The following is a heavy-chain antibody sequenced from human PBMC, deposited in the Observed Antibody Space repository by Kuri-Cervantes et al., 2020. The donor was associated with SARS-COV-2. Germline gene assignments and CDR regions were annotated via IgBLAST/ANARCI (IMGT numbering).Heavy chain of an antibody. CDR3: ARSGPGAISREDGAFDI. CDR2: ITPFNGNT. Sequence: SVKVSCKASGDSFGYRFLHWVRQAPGQALEWMGWITPFNGNTNYAQRFQDRVTITRDRSMSTAYMELSSLRFEDTAMYYCARSGPGAISREDGAFDIWGQGTMVTVSS. CDR1: GDSFGYRF. D-gene: IGHD5-24*01. V-gene: IGHV1-45*02. J-gene: IGHJ3*02.